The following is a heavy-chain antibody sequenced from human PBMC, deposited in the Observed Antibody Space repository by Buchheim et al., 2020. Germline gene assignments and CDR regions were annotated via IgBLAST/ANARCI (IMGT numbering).Heavy chain of an antibody. D-gene: IGHD2-2*01. CDR2: IYTSGST. Sequence: QVQLQESGPGLVKPSQTLSLTCTVSGGSISSGSYYWSWIRQPAGKGLEWIGRIYTSGSTNYNPSLKSRVTISVDTSQNQFSLKLSSVTAADTAVYYCARSYCSNTSCYYYYGMDVWGQGTT. J-gene: IGHJ6*02. CDR3: ARSYCSNTSCYYYYGMDV. CDR1: GGSISSGSYY. V-gene: IGHV4-61*02.